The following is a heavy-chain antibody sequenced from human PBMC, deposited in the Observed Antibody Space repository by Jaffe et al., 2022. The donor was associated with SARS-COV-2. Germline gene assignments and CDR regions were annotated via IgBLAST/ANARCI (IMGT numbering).Heavy chain of an antibody. J-gene: IGHJ5*02. Sequence: EVHLVDSGGGLIQPGGSLRLSCAASGVTVSNNHMGWARRAPGKGLECVSVIHGDGTIYYADSVKGRFSISRDTSKNTLFLQMNSLRAEDTAVYYCHGYGGHSAWGQGTLVTVSS. V-gene: IGHV3-53*01. CDR3: HGYGGHSA. CDR1: GVTVSNNH. D-gene: IGHD2-21*02. CDR2: IHGDGTI.